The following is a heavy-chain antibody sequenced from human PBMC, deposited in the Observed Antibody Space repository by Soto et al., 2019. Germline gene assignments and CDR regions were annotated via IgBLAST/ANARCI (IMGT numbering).Heavy chain of an antibody. J-gene: IGHJ6*02. V-gene: IGHV4-34*01. CDR1: GGSFSVYY. CDR3: ARGKRGGGWTLGNYFYGMDV. D-gene: IGHD6-19*01. Sequence: QVQIQQWGAGVVKPSETLSLTCAVYGGSFSVYYWSWSWIRQPPGKGLEWIGEITNEGSTNYNPSLQSRAAISVDTSKQQFSLNLRLVTAADRAVYYCARGKRGGGWTLGNYFYGMDVWGQGTTVTVSS. CDR2: ITNEGST.